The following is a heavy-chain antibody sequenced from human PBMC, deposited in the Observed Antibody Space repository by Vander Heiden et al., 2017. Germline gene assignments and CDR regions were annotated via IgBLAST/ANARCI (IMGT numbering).Heavy chain of an antibody. Sequence: QVQLVESGGGVVQPGRSLRLSCAASGFTFISYGMHWVRQAPGKGLEWVAVISYDGSNKYYADSVKGRFTISRDNSKNTLYLQMNSLRAEDTAVYYCAKPYAGGSYYYDSSAYDAFDMWGQGTMVTVSS. J-gene: IGHJ3*02. CDR1: GFTFISYG. CDR3: AKPYAGGSYYYDSSAYDAFDM. V-gene: IGHV3-30*18. D-gene: IGHD3-22*01. CDR2: ISYDGSNK.